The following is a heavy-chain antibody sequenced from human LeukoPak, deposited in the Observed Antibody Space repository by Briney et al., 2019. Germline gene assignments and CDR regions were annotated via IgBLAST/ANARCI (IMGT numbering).Heavy chain of an antibody. CDR2: IWYDGSNK. J-gene: IGHJ3*01. CDR1: GFTLSSYG. D-gene: IGHD3-22*01. V-gene: IGHV3-33*06. CDR3: AKENYYDSVLS. Sequence: GGSLRLSCAATGFTLSSYGMHWVRQAPGKGLEWVAVIWYDGSNKYYADSVKGRFTISRDNSKNTLYLQMNSLRAEDTAVYYCAKENYYDSVLSWGQGTMVTVSS.